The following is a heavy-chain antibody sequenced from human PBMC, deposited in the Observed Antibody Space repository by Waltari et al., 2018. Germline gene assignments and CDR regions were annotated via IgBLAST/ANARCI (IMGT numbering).Heavy chain of an antibody. J-gene: IGHJ4*02. V-gene: IGHV3-23*01. D-gene: IGHD6-19*01. CDR2: RVRSGLCK. CDR3: AKCEMYDSGWCAFFRY. Sequence: DVRLSGSGGGLAQPGGSLRLSCVASEFTLSNSAMGWVRQAPGKGLDGVSARVRSGLCKHYADSVKGRCAISRDNAKNTLYLQMNSLRAEDTAVYYCAKCEMYDSGWCAFFRYWGQGTLVTVSS. CDR1: EFTLSNSA.